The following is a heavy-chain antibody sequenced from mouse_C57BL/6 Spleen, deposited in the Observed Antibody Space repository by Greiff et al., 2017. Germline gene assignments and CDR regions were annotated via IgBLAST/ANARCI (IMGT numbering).Heavy chain of an antibody. J-gene: IGHJ2*01. D-gene: IGHD1-1*01. CDR2: IDPSDSET. Sequence: VQLQQPGAELVRPGSSVKLSCKASGYTFTSYWMHWVKQRPIQGLEWIGNIDPSDSETNYNQKFKDKATLTVDKSSSTAYMPLSSLTSADSAVYYCARSPPYYGSSFYFDYWGQGTTLTVSS. V-gene: IGHV1-52*01. CDR3: ARSPPYYGSSFYFDY. CDR1: GYTFTSYW.